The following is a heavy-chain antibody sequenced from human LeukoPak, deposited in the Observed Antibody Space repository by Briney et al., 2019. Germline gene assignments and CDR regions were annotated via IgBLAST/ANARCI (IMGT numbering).Heavy chain of an antibody. CDR1: GCTFSICA. V-gene: IGHV1-69*04. Sequence: GPSVKVSCKASGCTFSICAISWVRQAPGQGLEWMGRIIPILGIANYAQKFQGRVTITADKSTSTAYMELSSLRSEDTAVYYCARRNYDSSGYHSDYYYYGMDVWGQGTTVTVSS. J-gene: IGHJ6*02. CDR3: ARRNYDSSGYHSDYYYYGMDV. CDR2: IIPILGIA. D-gene: IGHD3-22*01.